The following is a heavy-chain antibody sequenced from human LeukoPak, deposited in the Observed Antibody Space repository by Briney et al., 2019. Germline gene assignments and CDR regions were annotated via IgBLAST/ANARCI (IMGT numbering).Heavy chain of an antibody. V-gene: IGHV1-8*01. CDR1: GYTFTSYD. CDR2: MNPNSGNT. Sequence: ASVKVSCKASGYTFTSYDINWVRQATGQGLEWVGWMNPNSGNTGYAQKFQGRVTMTRNTSISTAYMELSSLRSEDTAVYYCAGSPLVVVAAIRPSDAFDIWGQGTMVTVSS. J-gene: IGHJ3*02. D-gene: IGHD2-15*01. CDR3: AGSPLVVVAAIRPSDAFDI.